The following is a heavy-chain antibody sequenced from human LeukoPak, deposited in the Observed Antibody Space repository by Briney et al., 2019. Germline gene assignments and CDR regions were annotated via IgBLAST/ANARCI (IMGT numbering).Heavy chain of an antibody. CDR1: AFTLSSYA. J-gene: IGHJ5*02. CDR2: ISGSGGST. D-gene: IGHD2-2*01. V-gene: IGHV3-23*01. Sequence: GGSLRLSCAASAFTLSSYAMSWVRQAPGKGLEWVSAISGSGGSTYYADSVKGRFTISRDNSKNTLYLQMNSLRAEDTAVYYCATGYCSSTSCPNWFDPWGQGTLVTVSS. CDR3: ATGYCSSTSCPNWFDP.